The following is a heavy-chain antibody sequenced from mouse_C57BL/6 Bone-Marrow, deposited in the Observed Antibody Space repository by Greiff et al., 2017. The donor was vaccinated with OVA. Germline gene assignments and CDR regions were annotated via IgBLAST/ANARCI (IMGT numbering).Heavy chain of an antibody. V-gene: IGHV1-76*01. Sequence: VKLVESGAELVRPGASVKLSCKASGYTFTDYYINWVKQRPGQGLEWIARIYPGSGNTYYNEKFKGKATLTAEKSSSTAYMQLSSLTSEDSAVYFGARITGTAFDYWGQGTTLTVSS. CDR3: ARITGTAFDY. D-gene: IGHD4-1*01. CDR1: GYTFTDYY. J-gene: IGHJ2*01. CDR2: IYPGSGNT.